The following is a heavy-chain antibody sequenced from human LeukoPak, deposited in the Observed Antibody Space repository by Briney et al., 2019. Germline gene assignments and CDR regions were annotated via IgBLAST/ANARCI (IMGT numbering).Heavy chain of an antibody. CDR2: ISSSSSTI. V-gene: IGHV3-48*01. D-gene: IGHD3-22*01. CDR1: GFTFSSYA. CDR3: ARDAGVNYYDSSGYVDY. Sequence: PGGSLRLSCAASGFTFSSYAMSWVRQAPGKGLEWVSYISSSSSTIYYADSVKGRFTISRDNAKNSLYLQMNSLRAEDTAVYYCARDAGVNYYDSSGYVDYWGQGTLVTVSS. J-gene: IGHJ4*02.